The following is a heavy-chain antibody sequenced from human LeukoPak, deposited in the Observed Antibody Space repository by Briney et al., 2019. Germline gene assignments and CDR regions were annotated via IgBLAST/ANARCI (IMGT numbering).Heavy chain of an antibody. D-gene: IGHD1-20*01. J-gene: IGHJ4*02. CDR2: MNPNSGNT. CDR3: ATLTGTNSFDY. CDR1: GYTFTGYY. Sequence: GASVKVSCKASGYTFTGYYMHWVRQATGQGLEWMGWMNPNSGNTGYAQKFQGRVTMTRNTSISTAYMELSSLRSEDTAVYYCATLTGTNSFDYWGQGTLVTVSS. V-gene: IGHV1-8*02.